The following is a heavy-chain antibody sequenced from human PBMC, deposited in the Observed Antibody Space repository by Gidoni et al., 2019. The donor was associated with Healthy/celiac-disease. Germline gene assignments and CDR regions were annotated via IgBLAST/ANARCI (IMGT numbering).Heavy chain of an antibody. CDR3: ANLYGSGSYSDFDAFDI. CDR2: ISGSGGST. D-gene: IGHD3-10*01. CDR1: GFSFSSYA. V-gene: IGHV3-23*01. J-gene: IGHJ3*02. Sequence: EVQLLESGGGLVQPGGSLRLSCAASGFSFSSYAMSWVRQAPGKGLEWVSAISGSGGSTYYADSVKGRFTISRDNSKNTLYLQMNSLRAEDTAVYYCANLYGSGSYSDFDAFDIWGQGTMVTVSS.